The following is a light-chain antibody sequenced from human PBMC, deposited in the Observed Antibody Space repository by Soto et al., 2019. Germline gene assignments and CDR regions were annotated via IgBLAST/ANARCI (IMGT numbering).Light chain of an antibody. CDR1: SSDIGGYNY. Sequence: QSALTQPASVSGSPGQSITISCTGTSSDIGGYNYVSWYQQHPGKAPKLIIFEVSNRPSGVSNRFFGSKSGNTASLTISGLQAEDEADYYCSSYRGGSALGVFGTGTKVTVL. V-gene: IGLV2-14*01. CDR2: EVS. CDR3: SSYRGGSALGV. J-gene: IGLJ1*01.